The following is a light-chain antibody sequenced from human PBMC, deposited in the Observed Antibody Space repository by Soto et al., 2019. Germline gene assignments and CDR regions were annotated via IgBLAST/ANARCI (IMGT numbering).Light chain of an antibody. CDR1: RSDVGGYNY. V-gene: IGLV2-8*01. Sequence: QSVLTQPPSASGSPGQSVTISCTGTRSDVGGYNYVSWYQQHPGKAPKLMIYEVSKRPSGVPDRFSGSKSGITASLTVSGLQAEDEADYYCSSYAGSNNSLYVFGTGTKVTVL. CDR2: EVS. CDR3: SSYAGSNNSLYV. J-gene: IGLJ1*01.